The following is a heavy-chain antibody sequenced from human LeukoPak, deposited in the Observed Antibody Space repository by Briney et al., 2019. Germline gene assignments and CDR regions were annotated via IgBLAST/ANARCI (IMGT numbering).Heavy chain of an antibody. Sequence: GGSLRLSCAASGFTFSSYGMSWVRQAPGKGLEWVSAVTSGRSTYYADSVKGRFTVSRDNSKNSFYLQMNSLKTEDTAVYYCTRGAYCSGGRCPGPFDIWGQGTTVTASS. J-gene: IGHJ3*02. V-gene: IGHV3-23*01. CDR1: GFTFSSYG. D-gene: IGHD2-15*01. CDR3: TRGAYCSGGRCPGPFDI. CDR2: VTSGRST.